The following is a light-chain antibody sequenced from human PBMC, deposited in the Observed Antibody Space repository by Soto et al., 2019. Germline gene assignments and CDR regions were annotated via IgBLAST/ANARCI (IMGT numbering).Light chain of an antibody. CDR1: QSVDSSF. Sequence: EIVLTQSPGFLSLSPGERATLSCRASQSVDSSFFAWYQQKPGQAPRLLIYGASKRATGIPDRLSGSGSGTAFTLTISRLEPEDFAVYYCQQYVSSVTFGQGTKVEI. J-gene: IGKJ1*01. CDR2: GAS. CDR3: QQYVSSVT. V-gene: IGKV3-20*01.